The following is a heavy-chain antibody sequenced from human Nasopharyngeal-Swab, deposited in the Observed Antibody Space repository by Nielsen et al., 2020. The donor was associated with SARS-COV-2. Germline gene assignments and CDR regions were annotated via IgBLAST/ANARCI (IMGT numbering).Heavy chain of an antibody. J-gene: IGHJ4*02. CDR2: IYYSGST. Sequence: SDILSPTCTVPDGSVSSGSYYWCWIRQPPGKGLEWIGYIYYSGSTNYNPSLTSPVTTSVDTSKNHSSMKLSSVTAADTAVYYCARGGGITIFGVVIIREFDYWGQGTLVTVSS. CDR1: DGSVSSGSYY. CDR3: ARGGGITIFGVVIIREFDY. V-gene: IGHV4-61*01. D-gene: IGHD3-3*01.